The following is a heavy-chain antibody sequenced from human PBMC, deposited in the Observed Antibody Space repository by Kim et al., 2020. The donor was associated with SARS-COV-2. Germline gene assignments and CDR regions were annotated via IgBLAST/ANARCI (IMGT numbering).Heavy chain of an antibody. CDR3: AKDRGGSGWPVFDY. CDR1: GFTFSNNA. V-gene: IGHV3-23*01. D-gene: IGHD6-19*01. CDR2: IRASAATT. J-gene: IGHJ4*02. Sequence: GGSLRLSCAASGFTFSNNAMSWVRQAPGTGLEWVSTIRASAATTYYADSVNGRFTISRDSSKHTLYLQLHSLRADDTAVYYCAKDRGGSGWPVFDYWGQGTLVAVSS.